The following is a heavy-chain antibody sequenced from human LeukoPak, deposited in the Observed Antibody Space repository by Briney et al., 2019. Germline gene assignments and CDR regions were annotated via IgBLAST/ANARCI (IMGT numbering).Heavy chain of an antibody. Sequence: ASVKFSCKASGYTFTSYDINWVRQATGQGLEWMGWMNPNSGNTGYAQKFQGRVTITRNTSISTAYMELSSLRSEDTAVYYCARAYSGSRRSWGRDQNYYMDVWGKGTTVTVSS. J-gene: IGHJ6*03. CDR1: GYTFTSYD. V-gene: IGHV1-8*03. CDR3: ARAYSGSRRSWGRDQNYYMDV. D-gene: IGHD1-26*01. CDR2: MNPNSGNT.